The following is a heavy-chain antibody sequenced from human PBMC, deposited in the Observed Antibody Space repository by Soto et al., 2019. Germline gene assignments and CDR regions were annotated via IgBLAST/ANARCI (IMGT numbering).Heavy chain of an antibody. CDR1: GGSITGYY. D-gene: IGHD3-16*01. CDR3: ATHLWGEGSWDN. CDR2: IYNTESP. J-gene: IGHJ4*02. Sequence: QVQLQESGPGLVKPSETLSLTCSVSGGSITGYYWSWIRQSPGKGLEWIAYIYNTESPIYNPSLTSRVPISLDTSKNQLSLTLTSVTAADTAKYSCATHLWGEGSWDNWGQGTLVTVSS. V-gene: IGHV4-59*01.